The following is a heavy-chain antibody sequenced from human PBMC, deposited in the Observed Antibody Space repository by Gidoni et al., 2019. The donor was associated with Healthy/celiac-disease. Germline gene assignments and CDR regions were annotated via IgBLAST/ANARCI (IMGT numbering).Heavy chain of an antibody. J-gene: IGHJ4*02. CDR2: IYWNDDK. D-gene: IGHD3-9*01. CDR1: GFSLSTSGVG. Sequence: QITLKESGPTLVKPTQTLTLTCTFSGFSLSTSGVGVGWIRQPPGKALEWLALIYWNDDKRYSPSLKSRLTITKDTSKNQVVLTMTNMDPVDTATYYCAHSPGLRYFDRRNYFDYWGQGTLVTVSS. V-gene: IGHV2-5*01. CDR3: AHSPGLRYFDRRNYFDY.